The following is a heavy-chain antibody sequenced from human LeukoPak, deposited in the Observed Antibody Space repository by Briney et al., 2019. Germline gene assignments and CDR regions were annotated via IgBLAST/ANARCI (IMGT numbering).Heavy chain of an antibody. CDR2: ISAYNGNT. CDR3: ATSSITMIVVPHYQYYFDY. CDR1: GYTFTSYG. V-gene: IGHV1-18*01. D-gene: IGHD3-22*01. Sequence: ASVKVSCKASGYTFTSYGISWVRQAPGQGLEWMGWISAYNGNTNYAQKLQGRVTMTEDTSTDTAYMELSSLRSEDTAVYYCATSSITMIVVPHYQYYFDYWGQGTLVTVSS. J-gene: IGHJ4*02.